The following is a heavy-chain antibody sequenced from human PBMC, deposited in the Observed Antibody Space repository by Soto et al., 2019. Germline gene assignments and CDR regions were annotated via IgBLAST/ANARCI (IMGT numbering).Heavy chain of an antibody. CDR2: MNANSGNA. CDR1: GYTFTNYD. V-gene: IGHV1-8*01. CDR3: ARSRRNCTNGVCYNFYGMDV. J-gene: IGHJ6*02. Sequence: QVQVVQSGAELKKPGASVKVSCKASGYTFTNYDINWVRQASGQGLEWMGWMNANSGNAAYAQKFRGRVTMTRNTSTSTASMERSSLRSEDTAVYYCARSRRNCTNGVCYNFYGMDVWGQGTTVTVSS. D-gene: IGHD2-8*01.